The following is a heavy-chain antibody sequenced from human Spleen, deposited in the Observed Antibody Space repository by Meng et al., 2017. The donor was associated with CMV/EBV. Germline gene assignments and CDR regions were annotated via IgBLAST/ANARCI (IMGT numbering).Heavy chain of an antibody. CDR3: ARDPPSGSTIFGVVIRYYYGMDV. V-gene: IGHV3-20*04. CDR1: GFTFDDYG. J-gene: IGHJ6*02. CDR2: INWNGGST. D-gene: IGHD3-3*01. Sequence: GESLKISCAASGFTFDDYGMSWVRQAPGKGLEWVSGINWNGGSTGYADSVKGRFTISRDNAKNSLYLQMNSLRAEDTALYYCARDPPSGSTIFGVVIRYYYGMDVWGQGTTVTVSS.